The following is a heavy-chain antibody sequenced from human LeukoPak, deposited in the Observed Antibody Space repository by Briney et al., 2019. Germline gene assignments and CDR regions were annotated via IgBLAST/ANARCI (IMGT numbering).Heavy chain of an antibody. CDR3: ASSGSYRFDY. J-gene: IGHJ4*02. Sequence: GGSLRLSCAASGFTFSSYSMNWVRQAPGKGLEWVSSISSSSSYIYYADSVKGRFTISRDNSKNTLYLQMNSLRAEDTAVYYCASSGSYRFDYWGQGTLVTVSS. CDR2: ISSSSSYI. V-gene: IGHV3-21*01. D-gene: IGHD1-26*01. CDR1: GFTFSSYS.